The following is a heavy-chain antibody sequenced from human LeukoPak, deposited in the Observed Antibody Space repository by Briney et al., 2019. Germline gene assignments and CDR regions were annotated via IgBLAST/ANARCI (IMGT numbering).Heavy chain of an antibody. CDR2: ISGSGGST. J-gene: IGHJ4*02. Sequence: GGSLRLSCAASGFTFSSYAISWVRQAPGKGLEWVSAISGSGGSTYYADSVKGRFTISRDNSKNTLYLQMNSLRAEDTAVYYCAKREVGASGPFDYWGQGTLVTVSS. V-gene: IGHV3-23*01. D-gene: IGHD1-26*01. CDR3: AKREVGASGPFDY. CDR1: GFTFSSYA.